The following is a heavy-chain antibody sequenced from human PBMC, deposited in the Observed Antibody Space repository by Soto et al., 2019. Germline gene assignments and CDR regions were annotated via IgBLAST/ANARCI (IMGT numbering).Heavy chain of an antibody. D-gene: IGHD1-26*01. CDR2: ISYDGSNK. V-gene: IGHV3-30*04. Sequence: QVQLVKSGGGVVQPGRSLRLSCAASGFTFSSYAMHWVRQAPGKGLEWVAVISYDGSNKYYADSVKGRFTISRDNSKNTLYLQMNSLRAEDTAVYYCAKDRGELLPPYYYYYYGMDVWGQGTTVTVSS. CDR3: AKDRGELLPPYYYYYYGMDV. CDR1: GFTFSSYA. J-gene: IGHJ6*02.